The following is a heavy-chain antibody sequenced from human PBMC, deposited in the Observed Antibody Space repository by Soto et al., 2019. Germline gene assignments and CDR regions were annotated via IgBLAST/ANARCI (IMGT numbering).Heavy chain of an antibody. J-gene: IGHJ4*02. V-gene: IGHV1-2*02. CDR1: GYTFTGYY. Sequence: GASVKVSCKASGYTFTGYYMHWVRQAPGQGLEWMGWIDPNSGGTNYAQKFQGRVTMTRDTSISTAYMELSRLRSDDTAVYYCASISGRRLRFLEWLSPFDYWGQGTLVTVSS. CDR2: IDPNSGGT. CDR3: ASISGRRLRFLEWLSPFDY. D-gene: IGHD3-3*01.